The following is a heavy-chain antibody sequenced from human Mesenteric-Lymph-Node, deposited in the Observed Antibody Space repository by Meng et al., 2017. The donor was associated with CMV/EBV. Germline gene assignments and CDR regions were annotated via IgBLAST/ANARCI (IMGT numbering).Heavy chain of an antibody. CDR1: GGTFSSYA. D-gene: IGHD3-10*01. CDR3: ARRYYYGSGSYSLDY. CDR2: IIPILGIA. J-gene: IGHJ4*02. Sequence: SGGTFSSYAISWVRQATGQGLEWMGRIIPILGIANYAQKFQGRVTITADKSTSTAYMELSSLRSEDTAVYYCARRYYYGSGSYSLDYWGQGTLVTVSS. V-gene: IGHV1-69*04.